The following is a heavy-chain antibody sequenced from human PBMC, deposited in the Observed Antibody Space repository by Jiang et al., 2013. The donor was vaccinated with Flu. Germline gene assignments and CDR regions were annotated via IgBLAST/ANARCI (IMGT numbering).Heavy chain of an antibody. D-gene: IGHD5-18*01. J-gene: IGHJ6*02. Sequence: EWVSAISGSGDSTYYADSVKGRFTISRDNSKNTPYLQMNSLRAEDTAVYYCAKDGGPRHTDYYGMDVWGQGTTVTVSS. V-gene: IGHV3-23*01. CDR3: AKDGGPRHTDYYGMDV. CDR2: ISGSGDST.